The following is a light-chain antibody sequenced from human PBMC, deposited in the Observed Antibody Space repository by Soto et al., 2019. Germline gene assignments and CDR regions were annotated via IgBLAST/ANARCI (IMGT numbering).Light chain of an antibody. J-gene: IGKJ5*01. CDR3: QQLKFFPIT. V-gene: IGKV1-9*01. CDR1: QAISNF. CDR2: AAS. Sequence: DIQMTQSPSTLSASVGDTVTVTCRASQAISNFLAWYQQKPGRAPKLLIYAASTLQSGVPSRFSGSGSGTEFTLTISSLQPEDFATYYCQQLKFFPITFGQGTRLEIK.